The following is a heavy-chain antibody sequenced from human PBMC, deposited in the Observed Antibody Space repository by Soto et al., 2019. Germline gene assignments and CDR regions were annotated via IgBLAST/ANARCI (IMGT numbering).Heavy chain of an antibody. CDR1: GFSLSTSGVG. V-gene: IGHV2-5*02. CDR2: IYWDDDK. CDR3: AHRRGYYDSRGYYYVWFDP. J-gene: IGHJ5*02. D-gene: IGHD3-22*01. Sequence: QITLKESGPTLVKPTQTLTLTCTFSGFSLSTSGVGVGWIRQPPGKALEWLALIYWDDDKRYSPSLKSRLTITKDPSKTQVGLTMTNMDPVDTAAYYCAHRRGYYDSRGYYYVWFDPWGQGTLVTVSS.